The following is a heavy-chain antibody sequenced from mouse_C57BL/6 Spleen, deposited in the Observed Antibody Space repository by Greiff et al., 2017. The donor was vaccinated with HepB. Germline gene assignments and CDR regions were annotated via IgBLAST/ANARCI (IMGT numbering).Heavy chain of an antibody. V-gene: IGHV1-39*01. Sequence: VQLQQSGPELVKPGASVKISCKASGYSFTDYNMNWVKQSNGKSLEWIGVINHNYGTTSYNPKFKGKTTLTVDQSSSTAYMQLNSLTSEDSAFYYCVIYYDYPYYAMDYWGQGTSVTVSS. CDR3: VIYYDYPYYAMDY. CDR1: GYSFTDYN. CDR2: INHNYGTT. J-gene: IGHJ4*01. D-gene: IGHD2-4*01.